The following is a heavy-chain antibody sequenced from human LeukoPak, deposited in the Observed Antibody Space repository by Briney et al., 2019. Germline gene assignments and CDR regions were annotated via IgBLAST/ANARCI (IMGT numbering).Heavy chain of an antibody. CDR3: AGGKIAARRLYYFDY. CDR2: IYYTGST. Sequence: SETLSLTCAVSGASISGSGYYLGWIRQPPGKGLEWIGNIYYTGSTNYNPSLKSRVTISVDTSKNQFSLKLSSVTAADTAVYYCAGGKIAARRLYYFDYWGQGTLVTVSS. J-gene: IGHJ4*02. CDR1: GASISGSGYY. V-gene: IGHV4-39*07. D-gene: IGHD6-13*01.